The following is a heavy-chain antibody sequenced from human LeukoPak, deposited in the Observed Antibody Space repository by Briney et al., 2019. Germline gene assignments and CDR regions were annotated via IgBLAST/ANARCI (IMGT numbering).Heavy chain of an antibody. CDR2: INHSGST. D-gene: IGHD2-15*01. V-gene: IGHV4-34*01. Sequence: PSETLSLTCAVYGGSFSGYYWSWIRQPPGKGLEWIGEINHSGSTNCNPSLKSRVTISVDTSKNQFSLKLSSVTAADTAVYYCARALGYCSGGSCYKYFDYWGQGTLVTVSS. CDR1: GGSFSGYY. J-gene: IGHJ4*02. CDR3: ARALGYCSGGSCYKYFDY.